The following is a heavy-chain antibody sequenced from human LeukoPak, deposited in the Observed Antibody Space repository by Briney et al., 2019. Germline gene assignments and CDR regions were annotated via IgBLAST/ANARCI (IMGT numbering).Heavy chain of an antibody. CDR3: VRDNRSYNFDY. J-gene: IGHJ4*02. CDR1: GFTFSRYW. D-gene: IGHD1-26*01. CDR2: IKSDGSST. V-gene: IGHV3-74*01. Sequence: PGGSLRLSCAASGFTFSRYWMHWVRQAPGKGLVWVSCIKSDGSSTSIADSAKGRFTISRDNAKTTVYLQMNSLRAEDTAVYYCVRDNRSYNFDYWGQGTLVTVSS.